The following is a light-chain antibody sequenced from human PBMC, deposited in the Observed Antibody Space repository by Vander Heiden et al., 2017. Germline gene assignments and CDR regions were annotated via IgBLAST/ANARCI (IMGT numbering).Light chain of an antibody. J-gene: IGLJ2*01. V-gene: IGLV1-47*01. CDR3: ASWDESLSGVV. Sequence: SLLTQPPSASGTPGQRVSISCSGSRSNTATNYVYWYQQLPGTAPKLLIYMSSQRPSGVPDRFSGSKSGTSASLAISGLRSEDEADYYCASWDESLSGVVFGGGTKLTVL. CDR1: RSNTATNY. CDR2: MSS.